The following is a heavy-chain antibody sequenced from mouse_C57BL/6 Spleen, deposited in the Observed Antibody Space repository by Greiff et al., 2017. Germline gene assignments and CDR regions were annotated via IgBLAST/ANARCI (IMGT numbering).Heavy chain of an antibody. CDR1: GYSITSGYY. J-gene: IGHJ4*01. CDR3: ARETGKRDAMDY. CDR2: ISYDGSN. Sequence: VQLKESGPGLVKPSQSLSLTCSVTGYSITSGYYWNWLRQFPGNKLEWMGYISYDGSNNYNPSLKNRISITRDTSKNQFFLKLNSVTTEDTATYYCARETGKRDAMDYWGQGTSVTVSS. V-gene: IGHV3-6*01. D-gene: IGHD4-1*01.